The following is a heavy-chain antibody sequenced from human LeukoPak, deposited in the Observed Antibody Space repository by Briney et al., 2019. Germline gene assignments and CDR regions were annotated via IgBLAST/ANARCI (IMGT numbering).Heavy chain of an antibody. CDR3: ARSGGQLSLYFDY. D-gene: IGHD3-16*02. J-gene: IGHJ4*02. CDR1: GFTFSSYA. CDR2: ISYDGSNK. Sequence: GGSLRLSCAASGFTFSSYAMHWVRQAPGKGLEWVAVISYDGSNKYNADSVKGRFTISRDNSKNTLYLQMISLRAEDTAVYYCARSGGQLSLYFDYWGQGTLVTVSS. V-gene: IGHV3-30-3*01.